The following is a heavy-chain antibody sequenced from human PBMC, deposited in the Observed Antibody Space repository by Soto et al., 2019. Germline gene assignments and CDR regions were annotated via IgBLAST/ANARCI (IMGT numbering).Heavy chain of an antibody. Sequence: QVQLVESGGGVVQPGKSLRLSCAASGFTFSSYAMHWARQAPGTGLELVTVISIRGGDEYYAESVRGRFTISRDDSKNTLYLQTDSLRVEDTAVYYCARGTIVARQHLDYWGQGTLVTVSS. D-gene: IGHD6-6*01. J-gene: IGHJ4*02. CDR1: GFTFSSYA. V-gene: IGHV3-30*03. CDR3: ARGTIVARQHLDY. CDR2: ISIRGGDE.